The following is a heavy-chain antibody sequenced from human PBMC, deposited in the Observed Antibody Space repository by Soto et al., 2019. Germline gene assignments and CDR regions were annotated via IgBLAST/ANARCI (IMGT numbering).Heavy chain of an antibody. J-gene: IGHJ4*01. Sequence: GGSMRLSCAASGFTLRTYTMNWVRQAPGKVLEWVSSISISCSDRYYADSVRGRFTISRDNAKNALYLQMNSLRADDTAVYFCVRGMNPLFGGQGILVTVSS. CDR1: GFTLRTYT. V-gene: IGHV3-21*06. CDR3: VRGMNPLF. CDR2: ISISCSDR.